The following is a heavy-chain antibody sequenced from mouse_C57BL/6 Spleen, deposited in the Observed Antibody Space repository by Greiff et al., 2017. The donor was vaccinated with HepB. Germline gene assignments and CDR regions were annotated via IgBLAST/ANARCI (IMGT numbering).Heavy chain of an antibody. CDR2: ISDGGSYT. Sequence: EVKLMESGGGLVKPGGSLKLSCAASGFTFSSYAMSWVRQTPEKRLEWVATISDGGSYTYYPDNVKGRFTISRENAKNNLYLQMSHLKSEDTAMYYCAREGGITTVVAPGFAYWGQGTLVTVSA. J-gene: IGHJ3*01. D-gene: IGHD1-1*01. CDR1: GFTFSSYA. CDR3: AREGGITTVVAPGFAY. V-gene: IGHV5-4*01.